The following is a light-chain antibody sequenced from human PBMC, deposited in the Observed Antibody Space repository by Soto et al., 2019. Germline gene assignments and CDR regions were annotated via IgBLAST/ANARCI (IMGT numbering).Light chain of an antibody. CDR1: QSVSSN. J-gene: IGKJ1*01. V-gene: IGKV3-15*01. Sequence: EIVMTQSPATLSVSPGERATLSCRASQSVSSNLAWYQQKPGQAPRLLIYGASTRATGIPARFSGSGSGTEFTLTISSLQSEDFAVYYCQPYNNWPPVWTFGQGTKV. CDR2: GAS. CDR3: QPYNNWPPVWT.